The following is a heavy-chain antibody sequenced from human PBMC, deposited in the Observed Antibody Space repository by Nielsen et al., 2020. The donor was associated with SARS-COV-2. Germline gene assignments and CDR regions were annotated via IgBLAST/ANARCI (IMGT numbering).Heavy chain of an antibody. CDR3: ARSRGCSATSCFFDY. D-gene: IGHD2-2*01. Sequence: SVKVSCKASGDTFRNDAFSWVRQAPGQGLEWMGGIITVLYTPIYSQKFRGRVTITRDTSASTAYMELSGLSSEDTAVYYCARSRGCSATSCFFDYWGQGALVTVSS. CDR2: IITVLYTP. J-gene: IGHJ4*02. V-gene: IGHV1-69*10. CDR1: GDTFRNDA.